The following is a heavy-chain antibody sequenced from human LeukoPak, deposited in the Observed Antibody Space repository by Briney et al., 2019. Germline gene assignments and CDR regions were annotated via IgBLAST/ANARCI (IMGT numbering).Heavy chain of an antibody. CDR1: GGSISSYY. CDR3: ARDPWFDP. CDR2: IYYSGST. J-gene: IGHJ5*02. V-gene: IGHV4-59*01. Sequence: SETLSLTCTVSGGSISSYYWSWIRQPPGKGLEWIGYIYYSGSTNYNPSLKSRVTISVDTSKNQFSLKLSSVTAADTAVYYCARDPWFDPWGQGTLVTVSS.